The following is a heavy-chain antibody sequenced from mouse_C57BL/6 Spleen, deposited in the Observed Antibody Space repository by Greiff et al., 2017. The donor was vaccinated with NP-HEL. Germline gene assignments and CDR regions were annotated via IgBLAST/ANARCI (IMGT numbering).Heavy chain of an antibody. CDR2: INPSSGYT. Sequence: VQLQESGAELAKPGASVKLSCKASGYTFTSYWMHWVKQRPGQGLEWIGYINPSSGYTKYNQKFKDKATLTADKSSSTAYMQLSSLTYEDSAVYYCANYDYDVLAGFAYWGQGTLVTVSA. CDR3: ANYDYDVLAGFAY. D-gene: IGHD2-4*01. J-gene: IGHJ3*01. CDR1: GYTFTSYW. V-gene: IGHV1-7*01.